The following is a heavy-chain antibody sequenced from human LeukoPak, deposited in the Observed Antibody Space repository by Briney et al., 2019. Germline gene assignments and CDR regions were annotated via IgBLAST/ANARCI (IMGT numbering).Heavy chain of an antibody. V-gene: IGHV1-8*01. CDR3: ARTSRRIAAAGDFDY. CDR2: MNPNSGNT. J-gene: IGHJ4*02. CDR1: GYTFTSYD. Sequence: GASVKVSCKASGYTFTSYDINWVRQATGQGLEWMGWMNPNSGNTGYAQKFQGRVTITADESTSTAYMELSSLRSEDTAVYYCARTSRRIAAAGDFDYWGQGTLVTVSS. D-gene: IGHD6-13*01.